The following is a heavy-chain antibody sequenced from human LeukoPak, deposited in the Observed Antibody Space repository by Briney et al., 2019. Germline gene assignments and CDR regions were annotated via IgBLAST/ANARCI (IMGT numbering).Heavy chain of an antibody. CDR1: GFSFSNYG. V-gene: IGHV3-30*02. D-gene: IGHD2-15*01. Sequence: PVGSLRLSCAASGFSFSNYGMHWVRQAPGKGLEWVALIQADGSKTYSADSVKGRFTISRDNPRNTLYLQMDRRRPQDTAVYYCAKRYCKSATCRSDMDAWGQGTTVTVS. CDR3: AKRYCKSATCRSDMDA. CDR2: IQADGSKT. J-gene: IGHJ6*02.